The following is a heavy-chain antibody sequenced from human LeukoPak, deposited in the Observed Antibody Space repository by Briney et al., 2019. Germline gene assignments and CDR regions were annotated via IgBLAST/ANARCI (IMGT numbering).Heavy chain of an antibody. V-gene: IGHV3-30-3*01. Sequence: ARSLRLSCAASAFTFSSYAMHWVRQAPGKGLEWVAVISYDGSNKYYADSVKGRFTISRDNSKNTLYLQMNSLRAEDTAVYYCARDSPYGDYVPYFDYWGQGTLVTVSS. CDR3: ARDSPYGDYVPYFDY. D-gene: IGHD4-17*01. CDR1: AFTFSSYA. J-gene: IGHJ4*02. CDR2: ISYDGSNK.